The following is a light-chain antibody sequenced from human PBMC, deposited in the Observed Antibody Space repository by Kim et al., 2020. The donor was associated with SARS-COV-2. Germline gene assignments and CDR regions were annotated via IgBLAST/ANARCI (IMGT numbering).Light chain of an antibody. CDR2: RDT. J-gene: IGLJ3*02. CDR1: NIGGKN. V-gene: IGLV3-9*01. CDR3: QVWDSTTWV. Sequence: VALGQTGTITCGGTNIGGKNVHWYQQKPGQAPVLVIYRDTNRPSGIPERFSGSNSGNTATLTISRAQAGDEADYYCQVWDSTTWVFGGGTKLTVL.